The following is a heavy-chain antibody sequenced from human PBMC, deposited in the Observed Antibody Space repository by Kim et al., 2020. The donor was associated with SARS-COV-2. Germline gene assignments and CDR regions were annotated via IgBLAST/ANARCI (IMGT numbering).Heavy chain of an antibody. V-gene: IGHV1-2*04. J-gene: IGHJ4*02. D-gene: IGHD6-13*01. CDR3: ARVFRDSSWRQFDY. Sequence: ASVKVSCKASGYTFTGYYMHWVRQAPGQGLEWMGWINPNSGGTNYAQKFQGWVTMTRDTSISTAYMELSRLRSDDTAVYYCARVFRDSSWRQFDYWGQGTLVTVSS. CDR1: GYTFTGYY. CDR2: INPNSGGT.